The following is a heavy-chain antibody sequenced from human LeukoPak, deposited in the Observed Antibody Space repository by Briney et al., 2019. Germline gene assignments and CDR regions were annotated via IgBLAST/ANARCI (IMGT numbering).Heavy chain of an antibody. D-gene: IGHD2-15*01. V-gene: IGHV4-39*01. J-gene: IGHJ6*03. CDR1: GGSISSSSYY. CDR2: IYHSGST. CDR3: ARHPIGYCSGGSCYDYYYMDV. Sequence: SETLSLTCTVSGGSISSSSYYWGWIRQPPGKGLEWIGSIYHSGSTYYNPSLKSRVTISVDTSKNQFSLKLSSVTAADTAVYYCARHPIGYCSGGSCYDYYYMDVWGKGTTVTVSS.